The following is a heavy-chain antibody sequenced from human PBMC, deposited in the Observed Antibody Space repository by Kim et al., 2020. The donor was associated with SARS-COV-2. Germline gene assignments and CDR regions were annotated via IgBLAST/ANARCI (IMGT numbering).Heavy chain of an antibody. J-gene: IGHJ5*02. Sequence: ASVKVSCKASGYTFTSYAMNWVRQAPGQGLEWMGWINTNTGNPTYAQGFTGRFVFSLDTSVSTAYLQISSLKAEDTAVYYCARGGRPLRSWYGMYGFWFDPWGQGTLVTVSS. D-gene: IGHD6-13*01. CDR3: ARGGRPLRSWYGMYGFWFDP. CDR1: GYTFTSYA. V-gene: IGHV7-4-1*02. CDR2: INTNTGNP.